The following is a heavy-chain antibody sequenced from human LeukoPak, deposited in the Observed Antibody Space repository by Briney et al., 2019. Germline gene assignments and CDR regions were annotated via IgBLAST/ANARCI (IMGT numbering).Heavy chain of an antibody. CDR2: INTNTGNP. J-gene: IGHJ6*03. CDR1: GYTFTSYA. V-gene: IGHV7-4-1*02. D-gene: IGHD5-18*01. CDR3: ARWLSGYSYGKGSYYYYYMDV. Sequence: GASVKVSCKASGYTFTSYAMNWARQAPGQGLEWMGWINTNTGNPTYAQGFTGRFVFSLDTSVSTAYLQISSLKAEDTAVYYCARWLSGYSYGKGSYYYYYMDVWGKGTTVTVSS.